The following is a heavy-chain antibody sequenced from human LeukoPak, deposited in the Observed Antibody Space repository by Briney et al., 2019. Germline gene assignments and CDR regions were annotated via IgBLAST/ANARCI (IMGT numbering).Heavy chain of an antibody. CDR1: GFTFSSYS. CDR3: SGTEDPYYYYYYMDV. Sequence: GGSLRLSCAASGFTFSSYSMNWVRQAPGKGLEWVSSISSSSSYIYYADSVKGRFTISRDNAKNSLYLQMNSLRAEDTAVYYCSGTEDPYYYYYYMDVWGKGTTVTVSS. D-gene: IGHD2-2*01. J-gene: IGHJ6*03. CDR2: ISSSSSYI. V-gene: IGHV3-21*01.